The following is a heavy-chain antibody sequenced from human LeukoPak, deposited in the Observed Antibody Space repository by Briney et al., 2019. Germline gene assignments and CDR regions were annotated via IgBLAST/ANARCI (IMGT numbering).Heavy chain of an antibody. V-gene: IGHV3-7*01. Sequence: GGSLRLSCAASGFTFSRYWMRWVRQAPGKGREGVANIKQDGSEKYYVDSVKGRFTISRDNAKNSLYLQMNSLRAEDTAVYYCARQPVTATAFDIWGQGTMVTVSS. J-gene: IGHJ3*02. CDR3: ARQPVTATAFDI. D-gene: IGHD2-21*02. CDR1: GFTFSRYW. CDR2: IKQDGSEK.